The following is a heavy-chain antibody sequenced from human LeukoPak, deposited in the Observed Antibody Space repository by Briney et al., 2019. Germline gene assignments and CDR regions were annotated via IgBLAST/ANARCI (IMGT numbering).Heavy chain of an antibody. CDR2: TYYRSKWYN. J-gene: IGHJ3*02. Sequence: SQTLSLTCAISGDSVSSNSAAWNWIRQSPSRGLEWLGRTYYRSKWYNDYAVSVKSRITINPDTSKNQFSLQLNSVTPEDTAVYYCARVVVRGVIINGAFDIWGQGTMVTVSS. D-gene: IGHD3-10*01. V-gene: IGHV6-1*01. CDR1: GDSVSSNSAA. CDR3: ARVVVRGVIINGAFDI.